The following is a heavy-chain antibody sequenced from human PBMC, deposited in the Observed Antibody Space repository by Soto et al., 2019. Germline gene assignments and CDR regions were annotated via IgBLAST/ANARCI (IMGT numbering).Heavy chain of an antibody. Sequence: AASVKVSCKASGGTFSSYAISWVRQAPGQGLEWMGGIIPIFGTANYAQKFQGRVTITADESTSTAYMELSSLRSEDTAVYYCARVYCTNGVCSYYYYGMDVWGQGTTVTVSS. D-gene: IGHD2-8*01. J-gene: IGHJ6*02. CDR2: IIPIFGTA. CDR3: ARVYCTNGVCSYYYYGMDV. V-gene: IGHV1-69*13. CDR1: GGTFSSYA.